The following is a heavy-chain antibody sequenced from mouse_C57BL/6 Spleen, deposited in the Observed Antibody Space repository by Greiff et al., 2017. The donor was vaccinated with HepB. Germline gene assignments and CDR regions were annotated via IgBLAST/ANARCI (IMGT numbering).Heavy chain of an antibody. CDR3: AYGNHGGAMDY. D-gene: IGHD2-1*01. V-gene: IGHV1-81*01. CDR1: GYTFTSYG. CDR2: IYPRSGNT. Sequence: VQLQQSGAELARPGASVKLSCKASGYTFTSYGISWVKQRTGQGLEWIGEIYPRSGNTYYNEKFKGKATLTADKSSSTAYMELRSLTSEDSAVYFCAYGNHGGAMDYWGQGTSVTVSS. J-gene: IGHJ4*01.